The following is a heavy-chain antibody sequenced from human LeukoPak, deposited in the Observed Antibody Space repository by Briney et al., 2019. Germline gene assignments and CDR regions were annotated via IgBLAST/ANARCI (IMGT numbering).Heavy chain of an antibody. J-gene: IGHJ4*02. V-gene: IGHV3-30*18. Sequence: QPGGSLRLSCAASGFTFSSYGMHWVRQAPGKGLEWVAVISYDGSNKYYADSVKGRFTISRDNSKNTLYLQMNSLRAEDTAVYYCAKDLEAGYYYDSSGYSDYWGQGTLVTVSS. CDR2: ISYDGSNK. CDR1: GFTFSSYG. CDR3: AKDLEAGYYYDSSGYSDY. D-gene: IGHD3-22*01.